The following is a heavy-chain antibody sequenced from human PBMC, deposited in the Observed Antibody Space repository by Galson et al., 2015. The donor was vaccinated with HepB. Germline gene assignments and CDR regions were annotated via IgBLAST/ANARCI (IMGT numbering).Heavy chain of an antibody. CDR3: AREIYDRPTGDHRGDRGWYFDL. J-gene: IGHJ2*01. Sequence: SLRLSCAASGFTFSRSDMHWVRQVTGTGLEWVSAIGSGGDSYYADSVKGRFIIPRENVKNSLFLQMDSLRAGDTAIYYCAREIYDRPTGDHRGDRGWYFDLWGRGTLVIVSS. CDR1: GFTFSRSD. CDR2: IGSGGDS. D-gene: IGHD7-27*01. V-gene: IGHV3-13*01.